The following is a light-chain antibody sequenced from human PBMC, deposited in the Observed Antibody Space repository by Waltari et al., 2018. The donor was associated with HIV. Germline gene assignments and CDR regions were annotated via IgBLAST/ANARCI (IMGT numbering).Light chain of an antibody. CDR3: TSFTSNYTVM. Sequence: QSALTHPASVSGSPGQSITISCTGSTSDFGLYHFISWYQPHPDGVPKVIISEVSSRSSGVSSRFSGSKSGNTASLTISWLQTEDEADYYCTSFTSNYTVMFGGGTKVTVL. CDR1: TSDFGLYHF. J-gene: IGLJ3*02. CDR2: EVS. V-gene: IGLV2-14*01.